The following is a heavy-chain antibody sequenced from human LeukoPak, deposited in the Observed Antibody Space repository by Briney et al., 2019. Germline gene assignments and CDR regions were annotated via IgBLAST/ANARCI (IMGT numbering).Heavy chain of an antibody. CDR2: IKQDGSEK. V-gene: IGHV3-7*01. CDR3: ARGLDCRSTSCYLDN. D-gene: IGHD2-2*01. J-gene: IGHJ4*02. CDR1: GFTFTKYW. Sequence: GGSLRLSCAASGFTFTKYWMTWVRQAPGKGLEWVANIKQDGSEKFYVDSVKGRFTISRDNAKNSLDLQVNSLGAEDTAVYYYARGLDCRSTSCYLDNWGQGTLVTVSS.